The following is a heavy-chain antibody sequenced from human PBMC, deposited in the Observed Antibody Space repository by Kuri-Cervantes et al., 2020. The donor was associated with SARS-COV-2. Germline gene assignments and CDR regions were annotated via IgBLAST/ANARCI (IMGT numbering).Heavy chain of an antibody. V-gene: IGHV3-33*08. D-gene: IGHD3-16*01. CDR1: GFNFSNYA. CDR3: SRGAANYYMDV. CDR2: IWYDGKNE. Sequence: GSLRLSCVASGFNFSNYAIHWVRQAPGKGLEWVAVIWYDGKNEYYAGSVKGRFTISRDNSRNTVLLQMNILRAEDTAINYWSRGAANYYMDVWGTGTTVTVSS. J-gene: IGHJ6*03.